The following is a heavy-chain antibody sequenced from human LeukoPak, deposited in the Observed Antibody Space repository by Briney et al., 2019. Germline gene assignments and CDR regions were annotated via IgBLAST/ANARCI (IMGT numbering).Heavy chain of an antibody. CDR3: ARGGIVGATITFDY. Sequence: SETLSLTCTVSGGSISSHYWSWIRQPPGKGLEWIGYIYYSGSTNYNPSLKSRVTISVDTSKNQFSLKLSSVTAADTAVYHCARGGIVGATITFDYWGQGTLVTVSS. J-gene: IGHJ4*02. CDR1: GGSISSHY. V-gene: IGHV4-59*11. D-gene: IGHD1-26*01. CDR2: IYYSGST.